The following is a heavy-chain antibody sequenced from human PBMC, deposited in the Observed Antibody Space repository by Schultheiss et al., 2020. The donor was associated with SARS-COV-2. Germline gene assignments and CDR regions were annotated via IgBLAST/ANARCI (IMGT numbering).Heavy chain of an antibody. CDR1: GGTFSSYA. CDR2: ISAYNGNT. D-gene: IGHD6-13*01. Sequence: ASVKVSCKASGGTFSSYAISWVRQAPGQGLEWMGWISAYNGNTNYAQKLQGRVTMTTDTSTSTAYMELRSLRSDDTAVYYCASEMSSWADYYYYGMDVWGQGTTVTVSS. J-gene: IGHJ6*02. V-gene: IGHV1-18*01. CDR3: ASEMSSWADYYYYGMDV.